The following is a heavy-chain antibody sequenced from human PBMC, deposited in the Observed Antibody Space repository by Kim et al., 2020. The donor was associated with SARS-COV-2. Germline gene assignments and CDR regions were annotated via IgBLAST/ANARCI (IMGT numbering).Heavy chain of an antibody. Sequence: VKGRFTISRDNSKNTLYLQMNSLRAEDTAVYYCARGPGIAVAGTGGGFDYWGQGTLVTVSS. J-gene: IGHJ4*02. D-gene: IGHD6-19*01. V-gene: IGHV3-30*07. CDR3: ARGPGIAVAGTGGGFDY.